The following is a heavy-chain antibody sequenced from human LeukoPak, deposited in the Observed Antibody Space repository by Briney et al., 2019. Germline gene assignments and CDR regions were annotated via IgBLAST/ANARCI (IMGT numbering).Heavy chain of an antibody. Sequence: SETVSLTCAVYGGSFSDYYWSWIRQPPGKGLEWIGEINHSGSTNYNPSLKSRVTMSVDRSKNQFSLKLSSVTAADTAVYYCARAEQLSGSPFDYWGQGTLVTVSS. CDR1: GGSFSDYY. CDR3: ARAEQLSGSPFDY. D-gene: IGHD6-13*01. CDR2: INHSGST. J-gene: IGHJ4*02. V-gene: IGHV4-34*01.